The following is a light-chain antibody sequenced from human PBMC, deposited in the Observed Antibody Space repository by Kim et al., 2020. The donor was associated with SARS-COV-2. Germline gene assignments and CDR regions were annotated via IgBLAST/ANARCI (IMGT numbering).Light chain of an antibody. V-gene: IGLV1-47*01. CDR1: SSNIGSRY. CDR3: AAWDDSVSGPV. CDR2: TND. J-gene: IGLJ3*02. Sequence: ELTQPPSVSGTPGQSVTISCSGSSSNIGSRYVYWYQQLPGSAPRLLIYTNDQRPSGVPDRFSGTKSGTSASLAISGLRSEDEADYYCAAWDDSVSGPVFGGGTKVTVL.